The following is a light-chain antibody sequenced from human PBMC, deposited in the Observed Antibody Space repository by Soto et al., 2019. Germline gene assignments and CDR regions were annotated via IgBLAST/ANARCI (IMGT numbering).Light chain of an antibody. CDR3: QQYGFS. Sequence: DIHMTQSPSTLSASVGDRVTITCRASQSVSYWLAWYQQKPGKAPKLLIHDASTLESGVPSRFRGGGSGQEFTLTISGLQPDHFATYYCQQYGFSFGPGTKVEMK. CDR1: QSVSYW. J-gene: IGKJ3*01. V-gene: IGKV1-5*01. CDR2: DAS.